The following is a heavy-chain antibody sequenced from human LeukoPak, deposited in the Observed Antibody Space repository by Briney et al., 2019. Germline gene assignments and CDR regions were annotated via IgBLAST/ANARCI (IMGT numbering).Heavy chain of an antibody. CDR1: GDSISSSSYY. J-gene: IGHJ4*02. CDR3: AREYFGRKYYFDY. V-gene: IGHV4-39*07. CDR2: VYNSGST. D-gene: IGHD3-10*01. Sequence: SETLSLTCTVSGDSISSSSYYWGWVRQPPGKGLEWIGRVYNSGSTSYNPSLKSRVTISIDTSKNQFSLKLNSVTAADTAIYYCAREYFGRKYYFDYWGQGSLVAVSS.